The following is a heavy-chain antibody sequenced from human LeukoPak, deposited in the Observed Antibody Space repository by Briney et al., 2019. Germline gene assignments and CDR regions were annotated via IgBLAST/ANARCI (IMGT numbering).Heavy chain of an antibody. V-gene: IGHV3-30*02. Sequence: GGSLRLSCAASGFTFSSYGMHWVRQAPGKGLEWVAFIRYDGSNKYYADSVKGRFTISRDNSKNTLYLQMNSLRAGDTDLYYCAKSLSAYGDYGAFDIWGQGTMVTVSS. D-gene: IGHD4-17*01. CDR1: GFTFSSYG. CDR2: IRYDGSNK. CDR3: AKSLSAYGDYGAFDI. J-gene: IGHJ3*02.